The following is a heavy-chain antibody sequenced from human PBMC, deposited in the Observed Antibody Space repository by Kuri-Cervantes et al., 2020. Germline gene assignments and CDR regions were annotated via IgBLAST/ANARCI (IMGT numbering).Heavy chain of an antibody. CDR2: INHSGST. CDR1: GGSFSGYY. Sequence: SETLSLTCAVYGGSFSGYYWSWIRQPPGKGLEWLGEINHSGSTTLKSRVTISVDTSKNQFSLNLSSVTAADTAVYYCARGYSYGWRWFDPWGQGTLVTVSS. V-gene: IGHV4-34*01. CDR3: ARGYSYGWRWFDP. J-gene: IGHJ5*02. D-gene: IGHD5-18*01.